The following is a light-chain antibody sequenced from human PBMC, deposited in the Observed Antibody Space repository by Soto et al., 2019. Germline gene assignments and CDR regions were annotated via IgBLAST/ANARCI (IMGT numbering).Light chain of an antibody. CDR3: QHYNNWPT. Sequence: EIVMTQSPATLSVSPGERATLSCRASQSVSSNLAWYQQKPGQAPRLLIYGASTRATGIPARFSGSGSGTEFTLNISSLQYEDFAVYYCQHYNNWPTFGQGTKVEIK. J-gene: IGKJ1*01. V-gene: IGKV3-15*01. CDR1: QSVSSN. CDR2: GAS.